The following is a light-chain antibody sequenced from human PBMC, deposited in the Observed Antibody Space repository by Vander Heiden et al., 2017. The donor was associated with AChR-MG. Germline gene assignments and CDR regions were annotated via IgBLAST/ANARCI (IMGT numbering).Light chain of an antibody. J-gene: IGKJ4*01. CDR3: QQYVGTPLT. CDR1: QTVLYSSNNKNY. CDR2: WAS. V-gene: IGKV4-1*01. Sequence: DIVMTQSPYSLAVSLGERATINCKSSQTVLYSSNNKNYLAWYQQKPGQPPKLLIYWASTRESGVPDRFSGSGSGTDFTLTTSSLQAEDVAVYYCQQYVGTPLTFGGGTKVEIK.